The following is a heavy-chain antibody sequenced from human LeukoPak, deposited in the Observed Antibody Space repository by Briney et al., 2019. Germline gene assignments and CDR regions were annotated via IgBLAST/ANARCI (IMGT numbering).Heavy chain of an antibody. CDR2: ISAYNGNT. CDR3: AKVSWVSNADAVW. Sequence: ASVNVSCKASGYTFTSYGISWVRQAPGQGLKWMGWISAYNGNTNYAQKLQGRVTMTTDTSTSTAYMELRSLRSDDTAIYYCAKVSWVSNADAVWWGQGTRVTVSS. J-gene: IGHJ4*02. V-gene: IGHV1-18*01. CDR1: GYTFTSYG. D-gene: IGHD1-1*01.